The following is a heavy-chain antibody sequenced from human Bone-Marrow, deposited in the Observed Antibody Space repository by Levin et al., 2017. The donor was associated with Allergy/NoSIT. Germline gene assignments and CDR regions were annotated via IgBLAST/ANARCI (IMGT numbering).Heavy chain of an antibody. CDR2: LSGSGRDT. D-gene: IGHD5-12*01. J-gene: IGHJ4*02. CDR1: KFTFSSYA. Sequence: GGSLRLSCVASKFTFSSYAMTWVRQAPGKGLEWVSTLSGSGRDTYYADSVKGRVTISRDNSQNTLYLQMNSHRAAATAVYLCAQGKGYDLEGYYFDQWGQGTLITVSS. V-gene: IGHV3-23*01. CDR3: AQGKGYDLEGYYFDQ.